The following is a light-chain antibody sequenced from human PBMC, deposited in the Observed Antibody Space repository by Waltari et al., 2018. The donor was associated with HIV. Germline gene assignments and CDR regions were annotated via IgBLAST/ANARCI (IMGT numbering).Light chain of an antibody. J-gene: IGLJ1*01. V-gene: IGLV1-40*01. CDR1: SPNIGASYD. CDR2: DNI. Sequence: QSVLTPPPSVSGAPGQRVTIPCTGSSPNIGASYDIHWYQQLPGTAPNLLIFDNINRPSGVPDRFSGSKFATSASLAITGLQAEDEADYYCQSYDSSLGGFYVFGTGTKVTVL. CDR3: QSYDSSLGGFYV.